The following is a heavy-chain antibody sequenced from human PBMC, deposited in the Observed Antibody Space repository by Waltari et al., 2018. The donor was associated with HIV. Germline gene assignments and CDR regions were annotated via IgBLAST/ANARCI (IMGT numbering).Heavy chain of an antibody. CDR2: INRDGSTR. CDR3: ARASHYIEFSTFDGDYYFDL. Sequence: VQLVESGGGSIKTGGSLRLSCAGSGFSVRNHWMDWVRQGPGKGLVWVPRINRDGSTRNYADAVKGRFVISRDNSRNTGYLQLNSVKVEDTAVYFCARASHYIEFSTFDGDYYFDLWGRGTRVAVSS. D-gene: IGHD3-9*01. V-gene: IGHV3-74*01. J-gene: IGHJ4*02. CDR1: GFSVRNHW.